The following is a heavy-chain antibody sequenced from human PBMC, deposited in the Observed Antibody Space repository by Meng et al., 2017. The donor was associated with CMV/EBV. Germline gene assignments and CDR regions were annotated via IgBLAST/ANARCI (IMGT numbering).Heavy chain of an antibody. D-gene: IGHD3-3*01. V-gene: IGHV3-48*03. CDR1: GFTFSSYE. CDR3: ARGWNYDFCSGSTSGWVY. J-gene: IGHJ4*02. Sequence: GESLKISCTASGFTFSSYEMNWVRQAPGKGLEWVSYIGRSTSTIYYADSVRGRFTISRDNAKNSLYLQMNSLRAEDTAVYYCARGWNYDFCSGSTSGWVYWGQGTAVTVSS. CDR2: IGRSTSTI.